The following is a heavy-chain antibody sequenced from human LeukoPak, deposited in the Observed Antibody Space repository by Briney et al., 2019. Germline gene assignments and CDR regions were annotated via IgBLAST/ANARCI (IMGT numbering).Heavy chain of an antibody. CDR1: GFTFSSYG. J-gene: IGHJ3*02. D-gene: IGHD3-3*01. V-gene: IGHV3-30*02. CDR2: IRYDGSNK. Sequence: GGSLRLSCAASGFTFSSYGMHWVRQAPGKGLEWVAFIRYDGSNKYYADSVKGRFTISRDNSKNTLYLQMNSLRAEDTAVYYCAKDPSFLEWSPNDAFDIWGQETMVTVSS. CDR3: AKDPSFLEWSPNDAFDI.